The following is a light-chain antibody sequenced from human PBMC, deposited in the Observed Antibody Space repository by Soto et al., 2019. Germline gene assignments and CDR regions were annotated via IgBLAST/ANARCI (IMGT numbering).Light chain of an antibody. J-gene: IGKJ2*01. Sequence: EIVLTQSPGTLSLSPGERATLSCRASQSVSSSYLAWYQQKPGQAPRLLIYGASSRATGITDRFSGSGSGTDFTVTISRLEPEDFAVYYCQQYGSSPPMYTFGQGTKLEIK. V-gene: IGKV3-20*01. CDR3: QQYGSSPPMYT. CDR1: QSVSSSY. CDR2: GAS.